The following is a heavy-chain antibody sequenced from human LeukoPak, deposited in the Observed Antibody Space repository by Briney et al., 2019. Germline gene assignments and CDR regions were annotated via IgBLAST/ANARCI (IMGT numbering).Heavy chain of an antibody. CDR1: GFTFSYYE. J-gene: IGHJ4*02. Sequence: GGSLRLSCAASGFTFSYYELNWVRQAPGKGLEWVSYISSSGSTIYYADSVKGRFTISRDNSKNTLYLQMNSLRAEDTAVYYCAREGGASSFDYWGQGTLVTVSS. V-gene: IGHV3-48*03. D-gene: IGHD1-26*01. CDR2: ISSSGSTI. CDR3: AREGGASSFDY.